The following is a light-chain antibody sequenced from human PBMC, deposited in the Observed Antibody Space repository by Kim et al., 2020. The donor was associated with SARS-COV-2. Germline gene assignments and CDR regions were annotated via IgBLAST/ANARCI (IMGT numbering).Light chain of an antibody. CDR1: SSDVGSYNR. J-gene: IGLJ2*01. V-gene: IGLV2-18*02. Sequence: QSALTQPPSVSGSPGQSVTISCTGTSSDVGSYNRVSWYQQPPGTAPKLMIYEVSNRPSGVPDRFSGSKSGNTASLTISGLQAEDEADYYCSSYTSSSFVVFGGGTQLTVL. CDR3: SSYTSSSFVV. CDR2: EVS.